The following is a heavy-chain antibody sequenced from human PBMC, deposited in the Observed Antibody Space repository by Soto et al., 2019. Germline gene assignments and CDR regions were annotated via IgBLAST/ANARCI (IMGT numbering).Heavy chain of an antibody. V-gene: IGHV1-8*01. J-gene: IGHJ3*02. Sequence: QVQLVQSGAEVKKPGASVKVSCKASGYTFISYDINWVRQATGQGLEWMGWMNPNSGNTGFAQKFQGRVTMTRNTSVTTAYLELSSLKSEDTAVYYCARGRAYSHGYYHDAFDIWGQGTRVTVSS. CDR1: GYTFISYD. CDR3: ARGRAYSHGYYHDAFDI. CDR2: MNPNSGNT. D-gene: IGHD3-22*01.